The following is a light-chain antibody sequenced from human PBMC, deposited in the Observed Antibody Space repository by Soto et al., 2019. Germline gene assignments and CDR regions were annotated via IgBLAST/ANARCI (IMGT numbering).Light chain of an antibody. Sequence: QSVLTQPPSTSGTPGQRVTISCSGSSSNIGTYTVNWYQQVPGTAPKLHIYSNDQRPSGVPDRFSGSKSGTAVSLAISGLQSDDEADYFCAAWYARLNGVVFSGGTKLTVL. V-gene: IGLV1-44*01. CDR2: SND. CDR1: SSNIGTYT. J-gene: IGLJ3*02. CDR3: AAWYARLNGVV.